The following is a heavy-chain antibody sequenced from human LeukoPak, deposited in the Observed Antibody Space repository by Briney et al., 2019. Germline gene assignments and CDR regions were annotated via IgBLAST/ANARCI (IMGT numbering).Heavy chain of an antibody. CDR2: TYYRSKWYN. V-gene: IGHV6-1*01. CDR1: GDSVSSNSAA. J-gene: IGHJ3*02. CDR3: TREPDTIFGVVIICGAFDI. Sequence: SQTLSLTCAISGDSVSSNSAAWNWIRQSPSRGLEWLGRTYYRSKWYNDYAVSVKSRITINPDTSKNQFSLQLNSVTPEDTAVYYCTREPDTIFGVVIICGAFDIWGQGTMVTVSS. D-gene: IGHD3-3*01.